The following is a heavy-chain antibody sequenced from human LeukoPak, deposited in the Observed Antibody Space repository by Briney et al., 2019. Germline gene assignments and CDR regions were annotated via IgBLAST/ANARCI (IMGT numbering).Heavy chain of an antibody. D-gene: IGHD3-3*01. CDR1: GGTFSSYA. CDR3: ARHYDFWSGYRNGYFQH. Sequence: ASVTVSFKASGGTFSSYAISWVRQAPGQGLEWMGGIIPIFGTANYAQKFQGRVTITADESTSTAYMELSSLRSEDTAVYYCARHYDFWSGYRNGYFQHWGQGTLVTVSS. V-gene: IGHV1-69*01. CDR2: IIPIFGTA. J-gene: IGHJ1*01.